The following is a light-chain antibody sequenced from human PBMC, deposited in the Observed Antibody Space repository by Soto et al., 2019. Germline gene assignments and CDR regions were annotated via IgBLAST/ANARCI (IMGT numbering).Light chain of an antibody. Sequence: EIVLTQSPGTLSLSPGERATLSCRASQSVSSSYLAWYQQKPGQAPRLLIYGASSRATGIPDRFSGSGSGTDFPLTISRLEPEDFAVYYCQKYGSSPPITFGPGTNVDIK. CDR2: GAS. CDR1: QSVSSSY. CDR3: QKYGSSPPIT. J-gene: IGKJ3*01. V-gene: IGKV3-20*01.